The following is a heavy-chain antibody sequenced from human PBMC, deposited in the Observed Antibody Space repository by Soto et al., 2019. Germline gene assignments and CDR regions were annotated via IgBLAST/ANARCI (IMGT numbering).Heavy chain of an antibody. Sequence: GGSLRLSCAASGFTFSSYGMHWVRQAPGKELEWVAVLSYVGSNKYYADSVKGRFTISRDNSKNTLYLQMNSLRAEDTAVYYCCSGDYYYGMDVWGQGTTVTVSS. V-gene: IGHV3-30*03. CDR1: GFTFSSYG. D-gene: IGHD2-15*01. J-gene: IGHJ6*02. CDR3: CSGDYYYGMDV. CDR2: LSYVGSNK.